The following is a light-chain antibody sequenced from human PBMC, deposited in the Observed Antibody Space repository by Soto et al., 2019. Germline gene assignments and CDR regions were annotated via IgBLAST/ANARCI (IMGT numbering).Light chain of an antibody. V-gene: IGKV3-15*01. J-gene: IGKJ4*01. CDR1: QSVGNN. CDR3: QQYGDWPLT. CDR2: ATS. Sequence: EIVLTQSPATLSVSPGDRATLSCRASQSVGNNFAWYQQKPGQAPRLLIFATSTRATGVPARFSGSGSGTEFTLTISSLQSEDFAVYYCQQYGDWPLTFGVGAKVEIE.